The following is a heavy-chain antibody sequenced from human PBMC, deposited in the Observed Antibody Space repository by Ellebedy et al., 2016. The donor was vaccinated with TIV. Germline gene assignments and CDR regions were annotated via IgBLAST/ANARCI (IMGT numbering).Heavy chain of an antibody. Sequence: GESLKISCAASGFTFSSYAMSWVRQAPGKGLEWVSTISHTGTRTYYADSVEGRFTVSRDTSKKTLYLQMNSLRAEDTAIYYCAKGRGGGSESSAPRYYFDSWGLGTLVTVSS. J-gene: IGHJ4*02. CDR1: GFTFSSYA. V-gene: IGHV3-23*01. CDR2: ISHTGTRT. D-gene: IGHD3-22*01. CDR3: AKGRGGGSESSAPRYYFDS.